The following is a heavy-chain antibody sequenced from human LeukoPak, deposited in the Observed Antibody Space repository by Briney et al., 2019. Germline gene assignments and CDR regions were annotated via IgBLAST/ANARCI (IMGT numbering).Heavy chain of an antibody. CDR2: INPNSGGT. Sequence: ASVKVSCKASGYTFTGYYMHWVRQAPGQGLEWMGWINPNSGGTNYAQKFQGRVTMTRDTSINTDYMELSRLRSDDTAVYYCAKEDSGSSIDYWGQGTPVTVSS. CDR3: AKEDSGSSIDY. V-gene: IGHV1-2*02. CDR1: GYTFTGYY. J-gene: IGHJ4*02. D-gene: IGHD1-26*01.